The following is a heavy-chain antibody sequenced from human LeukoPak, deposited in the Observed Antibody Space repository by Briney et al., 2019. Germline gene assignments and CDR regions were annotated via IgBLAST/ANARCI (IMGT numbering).Heavy chain of an antibody. CDR2: INHSGST. CDR3: ASSQTGTPFDY. J-gene: IGHJ4*02. CDR1: GGSFSGYY. V-gene: IGHV4-34*01. D-gene: IGHD1-7*01. Sequence: KPSETLSLTCAVYGGSFSGYYWSWIRQPPGKGLEWIGEINHSGSTNYNPSLKSRVTISVDTSKNQFSLKLSSVTAADTAVYYCASSQTGTPFDYWGQGTLVTVSS.